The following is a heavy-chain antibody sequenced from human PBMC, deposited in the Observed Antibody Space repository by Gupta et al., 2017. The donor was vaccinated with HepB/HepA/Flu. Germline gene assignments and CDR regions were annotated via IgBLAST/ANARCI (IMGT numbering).Heavy chain of an antibody. CDR2: ISASGGTT. V-gene: IGHV3-23*01. D-gene: IGHD2-2*01. Sequence: LLESGGGLVQPGESLRLSCEVAGFTFSSYAMNWVRQAPGKGLEWVSSISASGGTTYYADSVMGRFTISRDNPNYTLYLQLNSLRAEDTAVYYCVKDGYQLLEDGNYFDVWGQGTLVTVSS. J-gene: IGHJ4*02. CDR3: VKDGYQLLEDGNYFDV. CDR1: GFTFSSYA.